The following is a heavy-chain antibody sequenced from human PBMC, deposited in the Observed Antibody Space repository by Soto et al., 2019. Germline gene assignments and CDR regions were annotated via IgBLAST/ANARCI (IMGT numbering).Heavy chain of an antibody. V-gene: IGHV3-48*01. CDR3: ARVVVVPAAMQYYYYYYGMDV. D-gene: IGHD2-2*01. Sequence: EVQLVESGGGLVQPGGSLRLSCAASGFTFSSYSMNWVRQAPGKGLEWVSYISSSSSTIYYADSVKGRFTISRDNAKNXLXLXXNSLRAEDTAVYYCARVVVVPAAMQYYYYYYGMDVWGQGTTVTVSS. CDR1: GFTFSSYS. CDR2: ISSSSSTI. J-gene: IGHJ6*02.